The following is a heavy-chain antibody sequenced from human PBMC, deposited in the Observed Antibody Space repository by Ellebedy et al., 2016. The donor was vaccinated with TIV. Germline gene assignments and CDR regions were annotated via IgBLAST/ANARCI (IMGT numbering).Heavy chain of an antibody. CDR2: IYYSGSA. CDR3: ARAVWFGEFGLDY. J-gene: IGHJ4*02. V-gene: IGHV4-30-4*01. CDR1: GGSISSDDYY. D-gene: IGHD3-10*01. Sequence: SGTLSLTXTVSGGSISSDDYYWTWIRQPPGKGLEWIGYIYYSGSAYYNPSLKSRLTMSVDTSKNQFSLKLSSVTDADTAVYYCARAVWFGEFGLDYWGQGTLVTVSS.